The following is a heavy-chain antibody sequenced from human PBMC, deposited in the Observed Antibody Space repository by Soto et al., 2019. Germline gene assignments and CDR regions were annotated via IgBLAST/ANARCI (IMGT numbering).Heavy chain of an antibody. J-gene: IGHJ4*02. CDR2: ISGSGGST. CDR1: GFTFSSYA. CDR3: AKDRYYYDSSPFDY. D-gene: IGHD3-22*01. V-gene: IGHV3-23*01. Sequence: LRLSCAASGFTFSSYAMSWVRQAPGKGLEWVSAISGSGGSTYYADSVKGRFTISRDNSKNTLYLQMNSLRAEVTAVYYCAKDRYYYDSSPFDYWGQGTLVTVSS.